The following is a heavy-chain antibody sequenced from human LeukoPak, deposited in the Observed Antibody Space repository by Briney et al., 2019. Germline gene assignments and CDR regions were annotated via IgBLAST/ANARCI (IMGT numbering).Heavy chain of an antibody. V-gene: IGHV3-21*01. CDR1: GFIFSSYS. CDR2: ISSGSSYI. D-gene: IGHD3-10*01. J-gene: IGHJ5*02. CDR3: ARAGNYYGRHTNWFDP. Sequence: GGSLRLSCAASGFIFSSYSMNWVRQAPGKGLEWVSSISSGSSYIYYADSVKGRFTISRDNAKNSLYLQMNSLRAEDTAVYYCARAGNYYGRHTNWFDPWGQGTLVTISS.